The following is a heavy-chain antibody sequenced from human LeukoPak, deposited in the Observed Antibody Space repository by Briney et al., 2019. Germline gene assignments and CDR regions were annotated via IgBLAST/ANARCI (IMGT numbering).Heavy chain of an antibody. V-gene: IGHV3-64D*06. J-gene: IGHJ4*02. CDR2: ISSNGGST. CDR1: GFTFSSYA. D-gene: IGHD6-13*01. CDR3: VKGPIAAAGLN. Sequence: GGSLRLSCSASGFTFSSYAMHWVRQAPGKGLEYVSAISSNGGSTYYADSVKGRFTISRDNSKNTLYLQVSSLRAEDTAVYYYVKGPIAAAGLNWGQGTLVTVSS.